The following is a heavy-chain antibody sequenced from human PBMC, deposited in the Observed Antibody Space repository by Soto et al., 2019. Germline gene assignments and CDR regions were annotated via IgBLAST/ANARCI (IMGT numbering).Heavy chain of an antibody. D-gene: IGHD5-18*01. V-gene: IGHV1-69*01. CDR1: GGTFSSYA. Sequence: QVQLVQSGAEVKKPGSSVKVSCKASGGTFSSYAISWVRQAPGQGLEWMGGIIPIFGTANYAQKFQGRVTSTADESTSTAYMERSSLRSEDTAVYYCARGFRYSYEQTYYYGIEVWGQGTTVTVSS. CDR3: ARGFRYSYEQTYYYGIEV. CDR2: IIPIFGTA. J-gene: IGHJ6*02.